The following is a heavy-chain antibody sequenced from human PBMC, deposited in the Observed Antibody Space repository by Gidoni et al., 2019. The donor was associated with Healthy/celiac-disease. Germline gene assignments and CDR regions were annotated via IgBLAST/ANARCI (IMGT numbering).Heavy chain of an antibody. CDR2: INPNSGGT. V-gene: IGHV1-2*02. D-gene: IGHD3-3*01. J-gene: IGHJ6*02. CDR1: GYTFTGYY. Sequence: QVQLVQSGAEVKKHGASVTVSCKASGYTFTGYYMHWVRQAPGQGLEWMGWINPNSGGTNYAQKFQGRVTMTRDTSISTAYMELSRLRSDDTAVYYCARDMTDELEWLRSGYYYYGMDVWGQGTTVTVSS. CDR3: ARDMTDELEWLRSGYYYYGMDV.